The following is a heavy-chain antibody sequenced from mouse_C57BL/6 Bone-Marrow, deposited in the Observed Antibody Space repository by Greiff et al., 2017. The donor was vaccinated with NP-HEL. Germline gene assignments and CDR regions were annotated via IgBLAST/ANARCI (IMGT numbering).Heavy chain of an antibody. D-gene: IGHD4-1*01. J-gene: IGHJ4*01. CDR2: IDPSDSYT. CDR1: GYTFTSYW. V-gene: IGHV1-69*01. CDR3: ARERLGLYAMDY. Sequence: VQLQQPGAELVMPGASVKLSCKASGYTFTSYWMHWVKQRPGQGLEWIGEIDPSDSYTNYNQKFKGKSTLTVDKSSSTAYMQLSSLTSEDSAVYYCARERLGLYAMDYWGQGTSVTVSS.